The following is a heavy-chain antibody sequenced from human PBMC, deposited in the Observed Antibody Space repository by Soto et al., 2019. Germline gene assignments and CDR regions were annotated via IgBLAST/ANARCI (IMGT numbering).Heavy chain of an antibody. CDR2: ISGYNGNR. D-gene: IGHD3-16*01. J-gene: IGHJ4*02. Sequence: QVQLVQSGAEVKKPGASVKVSCKASGYTFTTYGISWMRQAPGQGLEWMGWISGYNGNRNYAQNLQGRVTVTTDTSTSTAYMELRNLRSDDTAVYSCAREVDARGGEYDYWGQGTLVIVSS. CDR1: GYTFTTYG. V-gene: IGHV1-18*01. CDR3: AREVDARGGEYDY.